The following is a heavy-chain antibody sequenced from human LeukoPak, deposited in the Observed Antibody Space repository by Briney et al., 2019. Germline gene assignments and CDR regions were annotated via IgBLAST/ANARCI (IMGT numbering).Heavy chain of an antibody. CDR2: IIAYNGNT. V-gene: IGHV1-18*01. CDR1: VYTFTNYG. Sequence: GASVTVSHMPSVYTFTNYGISWVRQAPGQGREWMGLIIAYNGNTNYAQKLQGRVTMTTDTSTSTAYMELRSLRSDDTAVYFCASGSYPHLGYWGQGTLVTVSS. D-gene: IGHD1-26*01. J-gene: IGHJ4*02. CDR3: ASGSYPHLGY.